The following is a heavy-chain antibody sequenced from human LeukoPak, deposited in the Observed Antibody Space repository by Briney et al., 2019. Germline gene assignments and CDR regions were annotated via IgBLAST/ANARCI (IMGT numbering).Heavy chain of an antibody. CDR3: ARFNNAFDI. V-gene: IGHV6-1*01. Sequence: SQTLSLTCAISGDSVSSNMAAWTWIRQSPSRGLEWLGRTYYRPKWYNNYAVSVKSRITINADTTRNQFSLQLNSMSPEDTAVYYCARFNNAFDIWGQGTMVTVSS. CDR2: TYYRPKWYN. CDR1: GDSVSSNMAA. J-gene: IGHJ3*02.